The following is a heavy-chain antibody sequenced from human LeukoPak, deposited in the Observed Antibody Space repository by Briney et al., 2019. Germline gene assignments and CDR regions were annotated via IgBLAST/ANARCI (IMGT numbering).Heavy chain of an antibody. D-gene: IGHD3-3*01. V-gene: IGHV1-46*01. CDR1: VYTFTRYY. CDR2: INPSGGST. CDR3: ARSGSDAFDI. Sequence: ASVTVSCTASVYTFTRYYMHWVRQAPGQGLEWMGIINPSGGSTSYAQKFQGRVTMTRDMSTSTVYMELSSLRSEDTAVYYCARSGSDAFDIWGQGTMVTVSS. J-gene: IGHJ3*02.